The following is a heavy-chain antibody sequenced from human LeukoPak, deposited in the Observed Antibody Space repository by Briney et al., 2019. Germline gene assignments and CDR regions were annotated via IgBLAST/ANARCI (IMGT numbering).Heavy chain of an antibody. CDR1: GFTFSSYA. Sequence: GGSLRLSCAASGFTFSSYAMSWVRQAPGKGLEWVSAISGSGGSTYYADSVKGRFTISRDNSKNTLYLQMNSPRAEDTAVYYCATAGLLYYYDSSGYYYGTPPFDYWGQGTLVTVSS. CDR2: ISGSGGST. J-gene: IGHJ4*02. CDR3: ATAGLLYYYDSSGYYYGTPPFDY. D-gene: IGHD3-22*01. V-gene: IGHV3-23*01.